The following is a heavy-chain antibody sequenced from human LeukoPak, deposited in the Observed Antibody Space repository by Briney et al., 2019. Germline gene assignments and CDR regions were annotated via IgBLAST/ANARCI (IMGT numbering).Heavy chain of an antibody. Sequence: GGSLRLSCAASRFTFSTYAMSWVRQAPGKGLEWVSAISGSGGGTFYVGSVKGRFTISRDNSKNTVYLQLNSLRAEDTAVYYCAKGSCSSGYCVLDYWGQGTLVTVSS. CDR2: ISGSGGGT. D-gene: IGHD3-22*01. CDR1: RFTFSTYA. CDR3: AKGSCSSGYCVLDY. V-gene: IGHV3-23*01. J-gene: IGHJ4*02.